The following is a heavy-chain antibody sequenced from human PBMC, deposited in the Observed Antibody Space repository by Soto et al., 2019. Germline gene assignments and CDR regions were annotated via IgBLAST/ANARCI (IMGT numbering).Heavy chain of an antibody. J-gene: IGHJ4*02. CDR1: GGSISSYY. CDR3: ARGGWLQPPFDY. V-gene: IGHV4-59*01. D-gene: IGHD5-12*01. Sequence: SETLSLTCTVSGGSISSYYWSWIRQPPGKGLEWIGYIYYSGSTNYNPSLKSRVTISVDTSKNQFSLKLSSVTAADTAVYYCARGGWLQPPFDYWGQGTLVTVSS. CDR2: IYYSGST.